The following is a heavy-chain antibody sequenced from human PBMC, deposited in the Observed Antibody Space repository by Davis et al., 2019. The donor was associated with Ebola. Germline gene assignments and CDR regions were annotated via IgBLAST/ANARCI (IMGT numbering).Heavy chain of an antibody. J-gene: IGHJ4*02. CDR1: GFTVSSNY. V-gene: IGHV3-7*03. CDR2: IKQDGSEK. CDR3: ARAFSSGSITPFDY. D-gene: IGHD3-22*01. Sequence: GESLKISCAASGFTVSSNYMSWVRQAPGKGLEWVANIKQDGSEKYYVDSVKGRFTISRDNAKNSLYLQMNSLRAEDTAVYYCARAFSSGSITPFDYWGQGTLVTVSS.